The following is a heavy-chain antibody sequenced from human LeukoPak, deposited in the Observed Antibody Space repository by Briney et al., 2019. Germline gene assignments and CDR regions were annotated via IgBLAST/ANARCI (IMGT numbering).Heavy chain of an antibody. CDR1: GFIVSSNY. J-gene: IGHJ4*02. CDR3: TKDRSGSFSSDY. D-gene: IGHD2-15*01. V-gene: IGHV3-49*04. Sequence: GGSLRLSCAASGFIVSSNYMSWVRQAPGKGLEWVSFIRSQVYGGTAEYAASVKGRFTMSRDDSKGIAYLQMNSLKSEDTAVYYCTKDRSGSFSSDYWGQGTLVTVSS. CDR2: IRSQVYGGTA.